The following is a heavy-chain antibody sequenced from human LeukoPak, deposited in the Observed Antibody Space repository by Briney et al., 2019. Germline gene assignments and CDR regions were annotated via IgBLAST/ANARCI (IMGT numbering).Heavy chain of an antibody. CDR3: ASMFNWNYGKDY. CDR2: IKQDGSEK. CDR1: GFIFSGSW. J-gene: IGHJ4*02. Sequence: QPGGSLRLSCVASGFIFSGSWMSWVRQAPGKGLEWVANIKQDGSEKDYADSVKGRFTISRDNAKNSLYLQMNSLRAEDTAVYYCASMFNWNYGKDYWGQGTLVTVSS. D-gene: IGHD1-7*01. V-gene: IGHV3-7*01.